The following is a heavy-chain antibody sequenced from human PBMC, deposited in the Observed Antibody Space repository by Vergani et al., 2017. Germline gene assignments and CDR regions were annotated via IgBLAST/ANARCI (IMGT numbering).Heavy chain of an antibody. CDR2: IYTSGST. CDR1: GGSLSSGSYY. D-gene: IGHD6-19*01. V-gene: IGHV4-61*02. J-gene: IGHJ3*02. CDR3: ARSGAGYSSGRYALDI. Sequence: QVQLQESGPGLVKPSQTLSLTCTVSGGSLSSGSYYWSWIRQPAGKGLEWIGRIYTSGSTNYNPSLKSRVTISVDTSKNQFSLKLSSMTAADTAVYYCARSGAGYSSGRYALDIWGQGTMVTVSS.